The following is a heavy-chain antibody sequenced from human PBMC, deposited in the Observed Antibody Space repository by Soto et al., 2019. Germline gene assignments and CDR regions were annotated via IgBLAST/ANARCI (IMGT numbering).Heavy chain of an antibody. D-gene: IGHD2-21*01. CDR3: ARDGEGEVLIVDWFDP. Sequence: QVQLVQSGAEVKKPGASVKVSCKASGYTFSSYGIGWVRQAPGQGLEWMGWISGNNGKTNYAQKFQGRVTMTTDTPTSTAYMELRSLRSDDTAVYYCARDGEGEVLIVDWFDPWGQGTLVTVSS. CDR2: ISGNNGKT. V-gene: IGHV1-18*01. CDR1: GYTFSSYG. J-gene: IGHJ5*02.